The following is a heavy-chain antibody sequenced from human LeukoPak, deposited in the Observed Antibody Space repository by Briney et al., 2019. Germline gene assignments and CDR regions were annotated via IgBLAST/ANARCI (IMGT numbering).Heavy chain of an antibody. CDR3: GGSVSHHYHGLEV. CDR2: IWYDGSRI. Sequence: PGGSLRLSCAASGFTFSSYGVHWVRQAPGKGLEWVAVIWYDGSRIYYADSVKGRFTISRDNSKNTLYLQMNSLRADDTSMYYCGGSVSHHYHGLEVWGQGTTVTVSS. V-gene: IGHV3-33*01. D-gene: IGHD3-16*01. J-gene: IGHJ6*02. CDR1: GFTFSSYG.